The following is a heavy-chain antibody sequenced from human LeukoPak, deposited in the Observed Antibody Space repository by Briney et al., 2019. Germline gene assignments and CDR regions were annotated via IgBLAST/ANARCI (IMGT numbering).Heavy chain of an antibody. V-gene: IGHV3-74*01. J-gene: IGHJ4*02. CDR2: INGYGTTT. D-gene: IGHD1-26*01. CDR3: AKRPSGSGSHWNDY. CDR1: GFTFETYW. Sequence: GGSLRLSCAASGFTFETYWMHWVRQAPGKGLVWVSCINGYGTTTNYADSVKGRFTISRDNSKNTLYLLMNSLRADDTAVYYCAKRPSGSGSHWNDYWGQGTLVTVSS.